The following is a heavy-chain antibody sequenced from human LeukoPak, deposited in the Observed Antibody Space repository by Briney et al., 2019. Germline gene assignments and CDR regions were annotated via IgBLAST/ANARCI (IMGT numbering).Heavy chain of an antibody. J-gene: IGHJ4*02. CDR1: GGSISSYY. Sequence: SETLSLTCTVSGGSISSYYWSWIRQPPGKGLEWIGYIYYSGSTNYNPSLKSRVTISVDTSKNQFPLKLSSVTAADTAVYYCARDKDDSWDYWGQGTLVTVSS. CDR3: ARDKDDSWDY. CDR2: IYYSGST. V-gene: IGHV4-59*01. D-gene: IGHD3/OR15-3a*01.